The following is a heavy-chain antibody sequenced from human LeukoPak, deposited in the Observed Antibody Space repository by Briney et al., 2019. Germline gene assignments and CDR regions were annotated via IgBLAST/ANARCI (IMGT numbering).Heavy chain of an antibody. Sequence: ASVKVSCKASGYTFTSYYMHWVRQAPGQGLEWMGIINPSGGSTSYAQKFQGRVTMTRDTSISTAYMELSRLRSDDTAVYYCARDSRPGYCSSTSCSPWDYWGQGTLVTVSS. CDR1: GYTFTSYY. CDR2: INPSGGST. J-gene: IGHJ4*02. V-gene: IGHV1-46*01. D-gene: IGHD2-2*01. CDR3: ARDSRPGYCSSTSCSPWDY.